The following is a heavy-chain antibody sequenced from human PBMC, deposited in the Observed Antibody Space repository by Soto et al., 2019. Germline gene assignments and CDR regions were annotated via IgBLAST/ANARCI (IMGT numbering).Heavy chain of an antibody. CDR1: GGSISSYY. J-gene: IGHJ3*02. V-gene: IGHV4-59*08. CDR3: ARHEGAVAGTKGAFDI. Sequence: QVQLQESGPGLVKPSETLSLTCTVSGGSISSYYWSWIRQPPGKGLEWIGYIYYSGSTNYNPSLKSRVTISGDTSKNQYPLKLSAVTAADTAVYYCARHEGAVAGTKGAFDIWGQGTMVTVSS. D-gene: IGHD6-19*01. CDR2: IYYSGST.